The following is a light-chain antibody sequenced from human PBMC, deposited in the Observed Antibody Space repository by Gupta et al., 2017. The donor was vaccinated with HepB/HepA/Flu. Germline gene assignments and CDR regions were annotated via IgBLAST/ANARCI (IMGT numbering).Light chain of an antibody. V-gene: IGLV3-21*04. CDR1: HWTKS. CDR2: YDR. CDR3: QVWDRTTDHRV. J-gene: IGLJ2*01. Sequence: VMTQPPSEVVSPERTASSTYGEQHWTKSVHWYQHKPGQAPVLVIYYDRDRPSGIPERFSGSNSGNTATLTISRVEAGDEADYYCQVWDRTTDHRVFGGGTELTVL.